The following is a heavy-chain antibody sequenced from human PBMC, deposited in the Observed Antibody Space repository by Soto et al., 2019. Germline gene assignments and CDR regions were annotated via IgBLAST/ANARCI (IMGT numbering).Heavy chain of an antibody. V-gene: IGHV3-21*04. Sequence: PGGSLRLSCAASGFTFSNYNMNWVRQAPGKGLEWVSSIGSSSSYIFYADSVKGRFTISRDNSKNTLYLQMNSLTAEDTAVYYCAKGLGSSYYSKYVFAYWGQGTVVPVSS. CDR1: GFTFSNYN. J-gene: IGHJ4*02. D-gene: IGHD1-26*01. CDR2: IGSSSSYI. CDR3: AKGLGSSYYSKYVFAY.